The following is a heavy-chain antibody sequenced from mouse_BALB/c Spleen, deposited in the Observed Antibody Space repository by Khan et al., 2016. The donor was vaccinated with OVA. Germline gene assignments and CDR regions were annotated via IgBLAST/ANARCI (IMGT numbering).Heavy chain of an antibody. J-gene: IGHJ2*01. D-gene: IGHD1-1*02. CDR3: AKIYGGDFDY. CDR2: INPHFGET. V-gene: IGHV1-20*01. CDR1: GYSFTGYF. Sequence: IQLVQSGPELVKPGASVKISCQASGYSFTGYFMHWVMQSHGKSLEWIGRINPHFGETFYSQKFVDKATLTVDESSSTAHMELRSLTSEDSAVYYCAKIYGGDFDYWGQGTMLTVSS.